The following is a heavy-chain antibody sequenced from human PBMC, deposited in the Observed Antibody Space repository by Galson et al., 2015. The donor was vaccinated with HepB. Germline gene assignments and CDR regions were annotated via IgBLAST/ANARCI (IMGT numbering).Heavy chain of an antibody. V-gene: IGHV3-7*01. Sequence: SLRLSCAASGFTFNSYWMSWVRQAPGKGLEWVANIKQDGSEKYYVDSVKGRFTISRDNAKNSLYLQMNSLRAEDTAVYYCAREPVGFDYWGQGTLVTVSS. CDR3: AREPVGFDY. CDR2: IKQDGSEK. CDR1: GFTFNSYW. J-gene: IGHJ4*02.